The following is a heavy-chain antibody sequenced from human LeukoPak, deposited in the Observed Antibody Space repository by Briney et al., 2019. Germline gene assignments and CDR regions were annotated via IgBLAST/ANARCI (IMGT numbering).Heavy chain of an antibody. J-gene: IGHJ4*02. V-gene: IGHV4-31*03. CDR1: GGSISSGNYY. Sequence: SETLSLTCTVSGGSISSGNYYWSWIRQHPGKGLEWIGYIHHSGSTYYNPSLKSRVIISVDTSKNQFSLKLNSVTAADTAVYYCARARITMIGGDYWGQGTLVTVSS. CDR2: IHHSGST. CDR3: ARARITMIGGDY. D-gene: IGHD3-22*01.